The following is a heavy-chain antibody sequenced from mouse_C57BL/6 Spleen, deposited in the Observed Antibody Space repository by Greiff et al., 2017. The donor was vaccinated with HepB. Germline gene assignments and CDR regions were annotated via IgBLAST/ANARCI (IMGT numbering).Heavy chain of an antibody. Sequence: QVQLQQSGPELVKPGASVKISCKASGYAFSSSWMNWVKQRPGKGLEWIGRIYPGDGDTNYNGKFKGKATLTADKSSSTAYMQLSSLTSEDSAVYFCASYYYGSSPAWFAYWGQGTLVTVSA. CDR3: ASYYYGSSPAWFAY. V-gene: IGHV1-82*01. CDR2: IYPGDGDT. J-gene: IGHJ3*01. CDR1: GYAFSSSW. D-gene: IGHD1-1*01.